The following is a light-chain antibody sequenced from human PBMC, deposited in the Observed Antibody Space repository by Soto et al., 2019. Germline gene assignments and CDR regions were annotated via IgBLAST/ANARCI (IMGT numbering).Light chain of an antibody. CDR3: QQRGNWPVT. CDR1: QSVGSY. Sequence: EIVLTQSPATLSLSPGERATLSCRASQSVGSYFAWYQQKPGQAPRLLIYDASNRATGIPARSSGSGSGPDFNLTLSSLEPDDFAVYYCQQRGNWPVTFGQGTRVDIK. J-gene: IGKJ1*01. CDR2: DAS. V-gene: IGKV3-11*01.